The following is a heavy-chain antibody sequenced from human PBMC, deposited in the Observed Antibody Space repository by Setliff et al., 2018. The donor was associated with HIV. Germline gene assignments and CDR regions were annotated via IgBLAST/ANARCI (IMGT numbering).Heavy chain of an antibody. D-gene: IGHD7-27*01. CDR2: ISPYDLSE. V-gene: IGHV1-2*02. CDR3: ARQFSNSFDS. J-gene: IGHJ4*02. CDR1: GYTFIDYF. Sequence: ASVKVSCKASGYTFIDYFIHWVRQAPGQGPEWMGWISPYDLSEQTSQRFRGRVTMTRDTSINAAYLDLSGLTSDDTAVYYCARQFSNSFDSWGQGTLVTVSS.